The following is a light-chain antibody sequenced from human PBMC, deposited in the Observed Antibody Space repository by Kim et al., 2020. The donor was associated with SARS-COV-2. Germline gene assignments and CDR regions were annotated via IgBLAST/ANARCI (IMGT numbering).Light chain of an antibody. J-gene: IGLJ3*02. V-gene: IGLV2-11*01. Sequence: GQSVTFSCTGTSSDVGGYNYASWYQQHPGKAPKLMIYDVSKRPSGVPDRFSGSNSGNTASLTISGLQAEDEADYYCCSYAGSYTWVFGGGTQLTVL. CDR3: CSYAGSYTWV. CDR1: SSDVGGYNY. CDR2: DVS.